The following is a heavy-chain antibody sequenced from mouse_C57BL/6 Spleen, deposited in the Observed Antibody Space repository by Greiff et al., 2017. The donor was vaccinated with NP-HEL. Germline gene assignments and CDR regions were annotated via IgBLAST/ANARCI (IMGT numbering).Heavy chain of an antibody. V-gene: IGHV5-17*01. CDR1: GFTFSDYG. CDR3: ARDDYDRTWFAY. CDR2: ISSGSSTI. J-gene: IGHJ3*01. D-gene: IGHD2-4*01. Sequence: EVKLVESGGGLVKPGGSLKLSCAASGFTFSDYGMHWVRQAPEQGLEWVAYISSGSSTIYYADTVKGRFTISRDNAKNTLFLQMTSLRSEDTAMYYCARDDYDRTWFAYWGQGTLVTVSA.